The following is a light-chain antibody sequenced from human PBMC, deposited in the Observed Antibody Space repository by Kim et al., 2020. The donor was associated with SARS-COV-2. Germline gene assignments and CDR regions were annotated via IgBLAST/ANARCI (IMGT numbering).Light chain of an antibody. V-gene: IGKV4-1*01. CDR1: QSVLYSSNNKNY. Sequence: RATINCKSSQSVLYSSNNKNYLAWHQQKPGQPPKLLIYWASTRESGVPDRFSGSGSGTDFTLTISSLQAEDVAVYYCQQYYSTPYTFGQGTKLEIK. J-gene: IGKJ2*01. CDR2: WAS. CDR3: QQYYSTPYT.